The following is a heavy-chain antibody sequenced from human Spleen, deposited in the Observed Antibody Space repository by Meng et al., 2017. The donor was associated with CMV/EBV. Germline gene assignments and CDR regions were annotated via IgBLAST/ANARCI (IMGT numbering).Heavy chain of an antibody. D-gene: IGHD2-2*01. CDR1: GFTFSSYE. V-gene: IGHV3-48*03. Sequence: GESLKISCAASGFTFSSYEMNWVRQAPGKGLEWVSYISSSGSTIYYVDSVRGRFTISRDSAKNSLYLQMNSLRAEDTAVYYCARQYCSTTTCYVNYWGQGTLVTVSS. CDR2: ISSSGSTI. CDR3: ARQYCSTTTCYVNY. J-gene: IGHJ4*02.